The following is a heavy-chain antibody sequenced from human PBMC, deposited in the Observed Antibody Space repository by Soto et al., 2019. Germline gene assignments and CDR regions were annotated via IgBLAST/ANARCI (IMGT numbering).Heavy chain of an antibody. CDR1: GFTFSSYV. J-gene: IGHJ4*02. CDR3: ANAAAGYYFDY. Sequence: LGGSLRLSCAASGFTFSSYVMHGVRQAPGKGLEWVAVISYDGSNKYYADSVKGRFTISRDNSKNTLYLQMNSLRAEDTAVYYCANAAAGYYFDYWGQGTLVTVSS. V-gene: IGHV3-30*18. CDR2: ISYDGSNK. D-gene: IGHD6-13*01.